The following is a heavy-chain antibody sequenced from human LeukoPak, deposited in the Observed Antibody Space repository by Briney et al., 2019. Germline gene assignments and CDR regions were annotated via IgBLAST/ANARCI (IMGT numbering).Heavy chain of an antibody. V-gene: IGHV3-30*04. CDR1: GFTFSSYA. Sequence: PGGSLRLSCAASGFTFSSYAMHWVRQAPGKGLEWVAVISYDGSNKYYADSVKGRFTISRDNSKNTLYLQMNSLRAEDTAVYYCARSSSGWYGSFGYWAREPWSPSPQ. D-gene: IGHD6-19*01. J-gene: IGHJ4*02. CDR2: ISYDGSNK. CDR3: ARSSSGWYGSFGY.